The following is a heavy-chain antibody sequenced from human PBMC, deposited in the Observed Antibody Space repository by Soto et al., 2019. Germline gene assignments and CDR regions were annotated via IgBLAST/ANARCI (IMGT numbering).Heavy chain of an antibody. Sequence: SETLSLTCTVSGCSISNGYYYWSWVRQNPGKGLEWIGHIYHSGRTYYNPSLKSRVTISVDTSKNQFSLNLSSVTAADTAVCYCARWVEVSLDYFDSWGQGTPVTVSS. CDR1: GCSISNGYYY. J-gene: IGHJ4*02. D-gene: IGHD2-15*01. CDR2: IYHSGRT. CDR3: ARWVEVSLDYFDS. V-gene: IGHV4-31*03.